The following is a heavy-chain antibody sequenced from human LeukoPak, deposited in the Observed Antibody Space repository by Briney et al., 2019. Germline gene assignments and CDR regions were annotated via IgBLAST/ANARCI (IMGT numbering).Heavy chain of an antibody. D-gene: IGHD6-19*01. V-gene: IGHV1-69*05. CDR3: ASGTPSSGWLRYNWFDP. J-gene: IGHJ5*02. Sequence: PGSSVKVSCKASGGTFSSYAISWVRQAPGQGLEWVAGIIPIFGTANYAEKLQGRVTITTDESTSTAYMELSSLRSEDTAVYYCASGTPSSGWLRYNWFDPWGQGTLVTVSS. CDR2: IIPIFGTA. CDR1: GGTFSSYA.